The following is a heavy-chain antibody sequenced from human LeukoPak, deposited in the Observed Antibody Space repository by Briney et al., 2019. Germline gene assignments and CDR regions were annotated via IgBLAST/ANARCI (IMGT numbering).Heavy chain of an antibody. V-gene: IGHV3-48*03. CDR1: GFTFSSHD. Sequence: GGSLRLPRAASGFTFSSHDMNWVRQAPGKGLEWVSQISSSSTTINYADSVKGRFAISRDNAKNSLYLQMNSLRADDAAVYYCARGVVGATKRFDDWCQGTLVTVSS. D-gene: IGHD1-26*01. CDR3: ARGVVGATKRFDD. J-gene: IGHJ4*02. CDR2: ISSSSTTI.